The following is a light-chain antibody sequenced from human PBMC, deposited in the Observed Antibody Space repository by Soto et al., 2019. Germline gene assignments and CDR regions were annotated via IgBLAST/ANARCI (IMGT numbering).Light chain of an antibody. CDR2: DVS. CDR1: SSDVGGYIY. J-gene: IGLJ2*01. Sequence: QSVLTQPASVSGSPGQSITISCTGTSSDVGGYIYVSWYQQHPGKAPKLMLYDVSNRPSGVSNRFSCSKSGNTASLTISGLHAEDEADDYCSSYTSSSPPVVFGGGTQLTVL. CDR3: SSYTSSSPPVV. V-gene: IGLV2-14*01.